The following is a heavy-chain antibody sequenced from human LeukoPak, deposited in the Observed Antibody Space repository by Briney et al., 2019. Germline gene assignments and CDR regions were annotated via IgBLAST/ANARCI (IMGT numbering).Heavy chain of an antibody. D-gene: IGHD2-15*01. Sequence: GGSLRLSCAASGFTFDDYAMHWVRQAPGKGPEWVSGISWNSGSIGYADSVKGRFTISRDNAKNSLYLQMNSLRAEDTALYYCAKDIGSGPFDYWGQGTLVTVSS. V-gene: IGHV3-9*01. J-gene: IGHJ4*02. CDR1: GFTFDDYA. CDR3: AKDIGSGPFDY. CDR2: ISWNSGSI.